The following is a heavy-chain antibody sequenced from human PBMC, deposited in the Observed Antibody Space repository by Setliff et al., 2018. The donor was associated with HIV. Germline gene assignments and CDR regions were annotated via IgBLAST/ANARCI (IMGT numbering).Heavy chain of an antibody. V-gene: IGHV4-61*05. J-gene: IGHJ5*02. D-gene: IGHD6-19*01. CDR2: IYYSGST. CDR3: ARLNQQWLVRDSGSNWFDP. CDR1: GGSIRSSSYY. Sequence: SETLSLTCNVSGGSIRSSSYYWSWIRQPPGKGLDWIGYIYYSGSTNYNPSLKSRVTMSVDTSKNRSSLKLNSVTAADTAVYYCARLNQQWLVRDSGSNWFDPWGQGILVTVSS.